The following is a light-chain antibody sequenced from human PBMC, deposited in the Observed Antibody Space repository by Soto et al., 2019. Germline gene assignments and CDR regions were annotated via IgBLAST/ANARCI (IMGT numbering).Light chain of an antibody. V-gene: IGLV2-8*01. J-gene: IGLJ1*01. CDR1: SSDVGGYNS. Sequence: QSALTQPPSASGSPGPSVTISCTGTSSDVGGYNSVSWYQQHPGKAPKLMIYEVSKRPSGVPDRFSGSKSGNTASLTVSGLQAEDDADYYCSSYAGSPYYVFGTGTKLTVL. CDR3: SSYAGSPYYV. CDR2: EVS.